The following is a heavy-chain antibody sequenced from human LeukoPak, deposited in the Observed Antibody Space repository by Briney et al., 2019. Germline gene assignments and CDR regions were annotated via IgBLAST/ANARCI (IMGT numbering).Heavy chain of an antibody. Sequence: QPGGSLRLSCAASGFTFSSYAMHWVRQAPGKGLEWVAVISYGGSNKYCADSVKGRFTISRDNSKNTLYLQMNSLRAEDTAVYYCASGVVVITRDAFDIWGQGTMVTVSS. V-gene: IGHV3-30-3*01. CDR2: ISYGGSNK. CDR3: ASGVVVITRDAFDI. CDR1: GFTFSSYA. D-gene: IGHD3-22*01. J-gene: IGHJ3*02.